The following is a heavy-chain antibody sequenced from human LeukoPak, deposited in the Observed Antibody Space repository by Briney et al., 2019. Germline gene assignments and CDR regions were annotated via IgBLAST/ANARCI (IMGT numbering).Heavy chain of an antibody. CDR3: AKAIGLRFLVWLSDP. Sequence: GRSLRLSCAASGFTFSSYGMHWVRQAPGKGLEWVAVICYDGSNKYYADSVKGRFTISRDNSKNTLYLQMNSLRAEDTAVYYCAKAIGLRFLVWLSDPWGQGTLVTVSS. CDR2: ICYDGSNK. J-gene: IGHJ5*02. D-gene: IGHD3-3*01. V-gene: IGHV3-30*19. CDR1: GFTFSSYG.